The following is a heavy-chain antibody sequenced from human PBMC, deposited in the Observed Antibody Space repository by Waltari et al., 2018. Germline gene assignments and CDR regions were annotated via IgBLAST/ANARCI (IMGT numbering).Heavy chain of an antibody. V-gene: IGHV3-23*01. CDR2: ITHSSSFT. J-gene: IGHJ5*02. CDR1: GFTFNNYA. Sequence: EVQLLESGGGLVQPGGSLRLSCAASGFTFNNYAMTWVRQAPGKGPGWFSSITHSSSFTYYRDSVKGRFTISRDNSESTLYLQMNNLRAEDTAIYYCAKDSCEGRGGGSCYNPWGQGTLVTVSS. D-gene: IGHD2-15*01. CDR3: AKDSCEGRGGGSCYNP.